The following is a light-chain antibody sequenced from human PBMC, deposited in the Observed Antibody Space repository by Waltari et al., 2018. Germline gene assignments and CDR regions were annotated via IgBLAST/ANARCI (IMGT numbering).Light chain of an antibody. J-gene: IGKJ1*01. Sequence: DIQMTQSPSSLSASVGHIVTITCRASQGITDHLAWFHLQPWKAPKSLIYAASRLQSGVPSKFSGSGSGTDFTLTINSLQPEDFATYYCQQSYSTWWTFGQGTKVEIK. CDR1: QGITDH. CDR3: QQSYSTWWT. V-gene: IGKV1-16*02. CDR2: AAS.